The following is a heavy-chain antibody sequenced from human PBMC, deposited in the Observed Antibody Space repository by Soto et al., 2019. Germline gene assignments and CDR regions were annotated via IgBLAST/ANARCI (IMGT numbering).Heavy chain of an antibody. CDR2: IYYSGST. V-gene: IGHV4-59*08. J-gene: IGHJ2*01. CDR3: ARFNWYFDV. Sequence: QVQLQESGPGLVKPSETLSLTCTVSGGSISSYYWSWIRHPPGKGLEWIGYIYYSGSTNYNPSLESRLTISVDTSKDQVSLKLSSVTAADTAVYYCARFNWYFDVWGRGTLVTVSA. CDR1: GGSISSYY.